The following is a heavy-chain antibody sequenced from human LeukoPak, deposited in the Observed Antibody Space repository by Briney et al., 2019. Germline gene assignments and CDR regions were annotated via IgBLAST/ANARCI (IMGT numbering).Heavy chain of an antibody. CDR3: ARMSSGGGTYYEDY. Sequence: GGSLRLSCAASGFTFSSYSMNWVRQAPGKGLEWVSYISAGSTSIYYADSVQGRFTISRDNAKNSLYLQMNSLRDGDTAVYYCARMSSGGGTYYEDYWGQGTLVTVSS. D-gene: IGHD1-26*01. CDR1: GFTFSSYS. J-gene: IGHJ4*02. V-gene: IGHV3-48*02. CDR2: ISAGSTSI.